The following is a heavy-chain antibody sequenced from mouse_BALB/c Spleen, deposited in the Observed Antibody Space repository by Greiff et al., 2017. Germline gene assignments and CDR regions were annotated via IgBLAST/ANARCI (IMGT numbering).Heavy chain of an antibody. CDR2: IWAGGST. CDR3: ARDEDYYGSSPFAY. J-gene: IGHJ3*01. V-gene: IGHV2-9*02. CDR1: GFSLTSYG. Sequence: VKLMESGPGLVAPSQSLSITCTVSGFSLTSYGVHWVRQPPGKGLEWLGVIWAGGSTNYNSALMSRLSISKDNSKSQVFLKMNSLQTDDTAMYYCARDEDYYGSSPFAYWGQGTLVTVSA. D-gene: IGHD1-1*01.